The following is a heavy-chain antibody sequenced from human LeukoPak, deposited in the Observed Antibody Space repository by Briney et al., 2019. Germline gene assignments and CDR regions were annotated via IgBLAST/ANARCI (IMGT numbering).Heavy chain of an antibody. CDR2: ISWNSGSI. V-gene: IGHV3-9*01. J-gene: IGHJ4*02. D-gene: IGHD3-9*01. CDR3: AKGATRLDWWFDY. Sequence: GGSLRLSCAASGFTFDDYAMHWVRQAPGKGLEWVSGISWNSGSIGYADSVKGRFTISRDNAKNSLYLQMNSLRAEDTALYYCAKGATRLDWWFDYWGQGTLVTVSS. CDR1: GFTFDDYA.